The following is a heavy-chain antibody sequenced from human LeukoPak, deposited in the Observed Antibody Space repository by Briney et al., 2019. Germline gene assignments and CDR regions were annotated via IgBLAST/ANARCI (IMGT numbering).Heavy chain of an antibody. Sequence: SETLSLTCTVSGGSISSYYWSWIRQPPGKGLEWIGYIYYSGSTNYNPSLKSRVTISVDTSKNQFSLKLSSVTAADTAVYYCARALGYCSGGSCYGRGYYFDYWGQGTLVTVSS. CDR1: GGSISSYY. V-gene: IGHV4-59*01. J-gene: IGHJ4*02. CDR3: ARALGYCSGGSCYGRGYYFDY. CDR2: IYYSGST. D-gene: IGHD2-15*01.